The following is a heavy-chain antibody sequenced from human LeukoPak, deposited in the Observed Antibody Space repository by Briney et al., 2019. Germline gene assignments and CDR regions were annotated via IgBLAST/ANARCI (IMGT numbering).Heavy chain of an antibody. J-gene: IGHJ4*02. CDR3: ARDGGGSYYYAAGNDY. Sequence: GGSLRLSCAASGFTFSSYEMIWVRQAPGKGLEWVSSISSSSSYLYYADSVKGRFTISRDNAKNSLYLQMNSLRAEDTAVYYCARDGGGSYYYAAGNDYWGQGTLVTVSS. CDR1: GFTFSSYE. V-gene: IGHV3-21*01. D-gene: IGHD1-26*01. CDR2: ISSSSSYL.